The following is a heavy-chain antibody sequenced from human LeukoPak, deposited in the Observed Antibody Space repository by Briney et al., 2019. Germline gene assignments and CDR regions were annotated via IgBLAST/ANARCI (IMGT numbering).Heavy chain of an antibody. CDR1: GYTFSSHG. V-gene: IGHV1-18*01. J-gene: IGHJ6*03. Sequence: ASVKVSCKASGYTFSSHGISWVRQAPGQGLEWMGWTTTYNGNTNYALKLQDRLTMTTDTSTSTAYMELRSLTSDDTAVYYCARSPYSSSSYNYMDVWGKGTTVTVSS. CDR3: ARSPYSSSSYNYMDV. CDR2: TTTYNGNT. D-gene: IGHD6-6*01.